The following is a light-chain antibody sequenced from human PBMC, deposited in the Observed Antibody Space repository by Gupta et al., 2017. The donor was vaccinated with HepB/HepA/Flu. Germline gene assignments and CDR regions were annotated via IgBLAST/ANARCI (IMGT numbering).Light chain of an antibody. Sequence: DIQVTQSPSSLSASVGDRVTITCRASQSISTYLNWYQQRPGKVPELVIYDASNLQSGVPSRFSGSGSGTDFTLTISNLQPEDSATYYCQQSFGLPLTFGGGTKVEIK. CDR3: QQSFGLPLT. J-gene: IGKJ4*01. CDR1: QSISTY. V-gene: IGKV1-39*01. CDR2: DAS.